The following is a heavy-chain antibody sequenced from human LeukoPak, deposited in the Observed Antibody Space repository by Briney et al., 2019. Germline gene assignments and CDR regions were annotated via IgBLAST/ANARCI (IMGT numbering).Heavy chain of an antibody. Sequence: GGSLRLSCAACGFTLSSYAMRWVRQDPGKGLEWVSTISNSDYSSYYADSVKGRFTISRANSENTLYLQMNNLRAEDTAVYYCAKATGYLLWGQGTLVTVSS. J-gene: IGHJ4*02. CDR2: ISNSDYSS. V-gene: IGHV3-23*01. CDR1: GFTLSSYA. CDR3: AKATGYLL. D-gene: IGHD1-14*01.